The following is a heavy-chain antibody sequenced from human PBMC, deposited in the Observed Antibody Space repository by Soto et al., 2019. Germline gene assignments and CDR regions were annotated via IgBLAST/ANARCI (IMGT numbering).Heavy chain of an antibody. Sequence: EVQLLESGGGLVQPGGSLRLSCAASGFTFSSYAMSWVRQAPGKGLEWVSVISGGGNRIYYADSVKGRFTISRDNSKNTLYLQTNSLRDEDTAIYYCAKERRLERGDFDYWGQGTLVTVSS. CDR2: ISGGGNRI. CDR1: GFTFSSYA. CDR3: AKERRLERGDFDY. V-gene: IGHV3-23*01. J-gene: IGHJ4*02. D-gene: IGHD1-1*01.